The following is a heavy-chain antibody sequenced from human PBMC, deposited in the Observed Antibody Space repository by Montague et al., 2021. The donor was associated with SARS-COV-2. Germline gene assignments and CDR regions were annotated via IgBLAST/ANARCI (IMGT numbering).Heavy chain of an antibody. J-gene: IGHJ4*02. CDR1: GGSFSGYY. V-gene: IGHV4-34*01. Sequence: SETLSLTCGVYGGSFSGYYWSWIRQPPGKGLQWIGGINHSGSTNYNLSLNSRGTISLDTSKNQFSLKLTSVSAADTAVYYCARGLGRPGTIFGVALYWGQGTLVTVSS. D-gene: IGHD3-3*01. CDR3: ARGLGRPGTIFGVALY. CDR2: INHSGST.